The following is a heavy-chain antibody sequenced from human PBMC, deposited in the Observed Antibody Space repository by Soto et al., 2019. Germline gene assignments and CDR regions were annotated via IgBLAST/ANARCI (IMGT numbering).Heavy chain of an antibody. J-gene: IGHJ4*02. D-gene: IGHD1-26*01. V-gene: IGHV1-69*02. CDR2: IIPILGIA. CDR1: GGTFSSYI. Sequence: QVQLVQSGAEVKKPGSSVKVSCKASGGTFSSYIISWVRQAPGQGLEWMGRIIPILGIANYAQKFQGRVTITADKSTSTAYMELSSLISEDTAVYYCARFPQTAIVGAAYFDYWGQGTLVTVSS. CDR3: ARFPQTAIVGAAYFDY.